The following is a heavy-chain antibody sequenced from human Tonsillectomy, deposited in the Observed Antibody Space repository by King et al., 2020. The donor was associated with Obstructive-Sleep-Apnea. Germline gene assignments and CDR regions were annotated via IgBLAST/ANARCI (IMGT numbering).Heavy chain of an antibody. D-gene: IGHD3-22*01. Sequence: VQLQESGPGLVKPSETLSLTCTVSGGSISSYYWSWIRQPPGKGLEWIGYIYYSGSTNYNPSLKSRVTISVDTSKNQFSLKLGSVTAADTAVYYCARDRPYYYDSSGYFTGHFDLWGRGTLVTVSS. CDR1: GGSISSYY. CDR3: ARDRPYYYDSSGYFTGHFDL. J-gene: IGHJ2*01. V-gene: IGHV4-59*01. CDR2: IYYSGST.